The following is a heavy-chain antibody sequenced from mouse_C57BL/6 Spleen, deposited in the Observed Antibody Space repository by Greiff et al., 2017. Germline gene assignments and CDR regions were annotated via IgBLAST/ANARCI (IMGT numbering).Heavy chain of an antibody. Sequence: QLQQSGPELVKPGASVKISCRASGYAFSSSWMNWGKQRPGKGLEWIGRIYPGDGDTNYNGKFKGKATLTADKSSSTAYMQLSSLTSEDSAVYCCAREELGAFDDWGQGPTLTVSS. J-gene: IGHJ2*01. CDR1: GYAFSSSW. D-gene: IGHD4-1*01. V-gene: IGHV1-82*01. CDR2: IYPGDGDT. CDR3: AREELGAFDD.